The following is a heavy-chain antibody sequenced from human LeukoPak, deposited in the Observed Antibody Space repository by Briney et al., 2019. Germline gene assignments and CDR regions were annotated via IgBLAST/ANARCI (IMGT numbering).Heavy chain of an antibody. CDR2: IFHSGST. CDR3: ARQAGYSYGYVGYYFDS. D-gene: IGHD5-18*01. V-gene: IGHV4-39*01. J-gene: IGHJ4*02. Sequence: PSETLSLTCTVSGGSISSSSYYWVWIRQPPGKGLEWIGSIFHSGSTYYNPSLKSRVTISLDTSKNQFSLKLSSVTAADTAMYYCARQAGYSYGYVGYYFDSWGQGTLVTVSS. CDR1: GGSISSSSYY.